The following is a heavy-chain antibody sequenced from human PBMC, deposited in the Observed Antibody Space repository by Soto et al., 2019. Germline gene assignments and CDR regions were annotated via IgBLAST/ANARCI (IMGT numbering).Heavy chain of an antibody. Sequence: GGSLRLSCAASGFTFSSYAMSWVRQAPGKGLEWVSAISGSGGSTYYADSVKGQFTISRDNSKNTLYLQMNSLRAEDTAVYYCAKDRIMITFGGTIEGFDIWGQGTMVTVSS. CDR3: AKDRIMITFGGTIEGFDI. CDR1: GFTFSSYA. V-gene: IGHV3-23*01. J-gene: IGHJ3*02. CDR2: ISGSGGST. D-gene: IGHD3-16*01.